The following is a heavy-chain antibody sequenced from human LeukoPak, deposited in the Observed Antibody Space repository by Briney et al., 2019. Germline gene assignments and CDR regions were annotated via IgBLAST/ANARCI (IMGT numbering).Heavy chain of an antibody. CDR3: AKVTGGDMITYGGLDY. D-gene: IGHD3-16*01. Sequence: GGSLSLSCAASGFTFSGYAMSWVRQAPGKGLEWVSAIIGSGDTTYYAASVKGRLTISRDNSKNALYLQMNSLRAEDTAVYYCAKVTGGDMITYGGLDYWGQGTLVTVSS. J-gene: IGHJ4*02. CDR2: IIGSGDTT. V-gene: IGHV3-23*01. CDR1: GFTFSGYA.